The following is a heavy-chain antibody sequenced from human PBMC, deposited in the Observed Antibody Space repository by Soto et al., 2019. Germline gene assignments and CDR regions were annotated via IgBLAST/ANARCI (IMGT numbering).Heavy chain of an antibody. D-gene: IGHD3-10*01. CDR1: GYSFTSYW. J-gene: IGHJ6*02. CDR3: ARHPYYYGSGSFNYYYYYGMDV. Sequence: PGESLKISCKGSGYSFTSYWISWVRQMPGKGLEWMGRIDPSDSYTNYSPSFQGHVTISADKSISTAYLQWSSLKASDTATYYCARHPYYYGSGSFNYYYYYGMDVWGQGTTVTVSS. V-gene: IGHV5-10-1*01. CDR2: IDPSDSYT.